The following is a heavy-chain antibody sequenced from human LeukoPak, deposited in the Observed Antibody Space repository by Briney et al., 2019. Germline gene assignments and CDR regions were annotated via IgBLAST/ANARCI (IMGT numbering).Heavy chain of an antibody. Sequence: SQTLSLTCTVAGYSISSGYYWGWIRQPPGKGLEWIGSIYESGSTYYNPSLKSRVTISVDTSKNQFSLKLSSATAADTAVYYCAREVYYDFWSGYYSSKAFDIWGQGTMVTVSS. D-gene: IGHD3-3*01. V-gene: IGHV4-38-2*02. CDR3: AREVYYDFWSGYYSSKAFDI. CDR1: GYSISSGYY. CDR2: IYESGST. J-gene: IGHJ3*02.